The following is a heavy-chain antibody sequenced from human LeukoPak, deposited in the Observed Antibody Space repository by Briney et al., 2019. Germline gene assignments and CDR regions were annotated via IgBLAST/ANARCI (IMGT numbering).Heavy chain of an antibody. CDR3: ARRGIWDLQIGNWFDP. CDR2: SYSSGNI. CDR1: GDSITTNSYW. D-gene: IGHD3-16*01. J-gene: IGHJ5*02. Sequence: SETLSLTCSISGDSITTNSYWWGWSRQSPRKRLEWIGSSYSSGNICCHPSLTTRATLSPDTSKNQYSLRLTSVTAADTAIYYCARRGIWDLQIGNWFDPWGQGILVIVSS. V-gene: IGHV4-39*01.